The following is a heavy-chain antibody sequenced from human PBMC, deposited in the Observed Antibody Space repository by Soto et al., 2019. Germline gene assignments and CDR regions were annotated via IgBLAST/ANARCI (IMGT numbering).Heavy chain of an antibody. Sequence: PGGSLRLSCAASGFTFSSYGIHWVRQAPGKGLEWVAVISYDGSNKYYADSVKGRFTISRDNSKNTLYLQMNSLRAEDTAVYYCAKTVVPAATLNWFDPWGQGTLVPVSS. V-gene: IGHV3-30*18. J-gene: IGHJ5*02. CDR3: AKTVVPAATLNWFDP. D-gene: IGHD2-2*01. CDR2: ISYDGSNK. CDR1: GFTFSSYG.